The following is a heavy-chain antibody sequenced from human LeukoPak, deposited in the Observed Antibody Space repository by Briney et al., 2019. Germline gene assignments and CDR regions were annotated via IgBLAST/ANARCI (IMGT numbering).Heavy chain of an antibody. CDR2: SRNKVNGYTT. CDR1: GFSFSDRY. CDR3: TGGRYSSDWRSFDY. J-gene: IGHJ4*02. V-gene: IGHV3-72*01. D-gene: IGHD6-19*01. Sequence: GGSLRLACAASGFSFSDRYVDWVRQAPGKELEWVGRSRNKVNGYTTEYAASVRGRFTISRDESKNSVSLQMTSLNTEDTALYYCTGGRYSSDWRSFDYWGQGTLVTVSS.